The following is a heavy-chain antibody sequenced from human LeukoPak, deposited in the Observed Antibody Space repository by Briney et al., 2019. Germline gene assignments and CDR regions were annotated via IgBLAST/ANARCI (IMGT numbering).Heavy chain of an antibody. D-gene: IGHD6-6*01. V-gene: IGHV1-18*01. CDR2: ISAYNRNT. Sequence: XXISAYNRNTNYAQKLQGRVTMTTDTSTSTAYMELRSLRSDDTAVYYCARSGGIAARDGAFDIWGQGTMVTVSS. J-gene: IGHJ3*02. CDR3: ARSGGIAARDGAFDI.